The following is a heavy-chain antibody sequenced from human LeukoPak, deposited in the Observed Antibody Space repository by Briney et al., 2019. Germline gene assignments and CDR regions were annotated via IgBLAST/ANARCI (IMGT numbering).Heavy chain of an antibody. D-gene: IGHD6-19*01. CDR1: GFTFSSYA. J-gene: IGHJ4*02. CDR2: ISYDGSNK. Sequence: GGSLRLSCAASGFTFSSYAMHWVRQAPGKGLEWVAVISYDGSNKYYADSVKGRFTISRDSSKNTLYLQMNSLRAEDTAVYYCARSEDPSSGWYPTFDYWGQGTLVTVSS. V-gene: IGHV3-30*04. CDR3: ARSEDPSSGWYPTFDY.